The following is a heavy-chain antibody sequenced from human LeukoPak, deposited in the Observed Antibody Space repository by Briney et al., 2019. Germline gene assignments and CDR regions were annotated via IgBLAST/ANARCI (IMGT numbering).Heavy chain of an antibody. CDR1: GFSFSDHN. V-gene: IGHV3-21*01. CDR2: ISSRSNYI. J-gene: IGHJ4*02. CDR3: ARDYLGFGESGFDY. Sequence: GGSLRLSCAVSGFSFSDHNMNWVRQAPGKGLEWVASISSRSNYIYYADSLKGRVTVSRDNARNSLFLQMTSLRAEDTAVYYYARDYLGFGESGFDYWGQGTQVIVSS. D-gene: IGHD3-10*01.